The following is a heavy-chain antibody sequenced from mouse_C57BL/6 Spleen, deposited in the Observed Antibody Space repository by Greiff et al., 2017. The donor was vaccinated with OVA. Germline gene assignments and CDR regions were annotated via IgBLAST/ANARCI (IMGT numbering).Heavy chain of an antibody. J-gene: IGHJ4*01. V-gene: IGHV5-6*02. D-gene: IGHD2-4*01. CDR3: ARQYDYGNWPYAMDY. Sequence: EVKVEESGGDLVKPGGSLKLSCAASGFTFSSYGMSWVRQTPDKRLAWVATISSGGSYTYYPDSVKGRFTISRDNAKNTLYLQMSSLKSEDTAMDNWARQYDYGNWPYAMDYWGQGTSVTVSS. CDR2: ISSGGSYT. CDR1: GFTFSSYG.